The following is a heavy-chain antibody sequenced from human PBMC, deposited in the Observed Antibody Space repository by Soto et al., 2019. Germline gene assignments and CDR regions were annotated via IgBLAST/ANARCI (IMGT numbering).Heavy chain of an antibody. J-gene: IGHJ4*02. CDR2: IYYSGST. CDR3: AGIVSSAHGEFSD. CDR1: GGSISSGGYY. V-gene: IGHV4-31*03. D-gene: IGHD4-17*01. Sequence: QVQLQESGPGLVKPSQTLSLTCTVSGGSISSGGYYWSWIRQHPGKGLEWIGYIYYSGSTYYNPSIKGRVTISVDTSKNQFSLKLSSVTAADTAVYFCAGIVSSAHGEFSDWGEGTLVTVSS.